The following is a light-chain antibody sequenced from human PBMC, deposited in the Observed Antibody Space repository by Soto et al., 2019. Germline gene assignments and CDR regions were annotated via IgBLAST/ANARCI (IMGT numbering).Light chain of an antibody. V-gene: IGKV1-5*03. J-gene: IGKJ1*01. CDR2: KAS. CDR1: QSIDSG. CDR3: EQYHFFWT. Sequence: DIQITQSPSTLSASVGDRVTITCRASQSIDSGLAWYPQKPGKAPQLLIYKASTLDSGVPLRFSGSGSGTESTLTITSLQPDDFATYYCEQYHFFWTFGQGTRVEIK.